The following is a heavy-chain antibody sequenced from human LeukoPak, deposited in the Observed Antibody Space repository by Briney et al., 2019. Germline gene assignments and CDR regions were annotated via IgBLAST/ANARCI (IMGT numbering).Heavy chain of an antibody. J-gene: IGHJ4*02. D-gene: IGHD4-17*01. V-gene: IGHV3-7*01. CDR3: ARDPAYGALDY. Sequence: GGSLRLSCAASGFTFSSDYMSWVRQTPGKGLEWVAKINQDGSGIAYGDSVKGRFSISRDNAKNSLYLQMNSLRADDTAIYYCARDPAYGALDYWGQGILVTVSS. CDR2: INQDGSGI. CDR1: GFTFSSDY.